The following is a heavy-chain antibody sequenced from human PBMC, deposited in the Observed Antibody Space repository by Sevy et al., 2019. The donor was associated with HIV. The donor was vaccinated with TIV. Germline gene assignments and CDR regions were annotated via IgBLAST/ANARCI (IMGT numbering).Heavy chain of an antibody. CDR1: GLTFDDYG. Sequence: GGSLRLSCAASGLTFDDYGMSWVRQAPGKGLEWVSGINWNGGRIGYADSVKGRFTISRDNTKNSLYLQMNSLRAEDTALYHCARGKVRRYSNSWHGFDPWGQGTLVTVSS. D-gene: IGHD6-13*01. CDR3: ARGKVRRYSNSWHGFDP. CDR2: INWNGGRI. J-gene: IGHJ5*02. V-gene: IGHV3-20*01.